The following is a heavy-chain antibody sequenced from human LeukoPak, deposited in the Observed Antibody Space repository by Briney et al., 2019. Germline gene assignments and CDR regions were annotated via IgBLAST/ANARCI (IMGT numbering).Heavy chain of an antibody. CDR3: ARDPTRRAVSSSWYFDY. Sequence: ASVKVSCKASGYTFTNHYIHWVRQAPGQGLEWMGIINPSGGTTTYAQKFQGRVTITTDESTSTAYMELSSLRSEDTAVYYCARDPTRRAVSSSWYFDYWGQGTLVTVSS. CDR1: GYTFTNHY. J-gene: IGHJ4*02. D-gene: IGHD6-13*01. CDR2: INPSGGTT. V-gene: IGHV1-46*01.